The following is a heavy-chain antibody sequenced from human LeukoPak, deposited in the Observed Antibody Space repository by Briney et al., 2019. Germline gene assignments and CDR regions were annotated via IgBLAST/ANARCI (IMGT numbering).Heavy chain of an antibody. CDR2: ISYDGSNK. CDR3: AKGTQQWPLGH. V-gene: IGHV3-30*04. D-gene: IGHD6-19*01. J-gene: IGHJ4*02. CDR1: GFTFSGSA. Sequence: GGSLRLSCAASGFTFSGSAMHWVRQAPGKGLEWVAVISYDGSNKYYADSVKGRFTISRDNSKNTLYLQMNSLRAEDTAVYYCAKGTQQWPLGHWGQGTLVTVSS.